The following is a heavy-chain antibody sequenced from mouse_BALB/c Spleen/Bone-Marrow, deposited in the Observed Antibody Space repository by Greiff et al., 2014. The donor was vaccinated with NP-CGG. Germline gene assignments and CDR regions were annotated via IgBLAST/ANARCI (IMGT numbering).Heavy chain of an antibody. D-gene: IGHD2-1*01. Sequence: EVQRVESGGGLVQPGGSLRLSCATSGLTFTDYYMSWVRQPPGKALEWLGFIRNKANGYTTEYSASVKGRFTISRDNSQSILYLQMNTLRAEDIATYYCARDKNYGSYWYFDVWGAGTTVTVSS. J-gene: IGHJ1*01. CDR1: GLTFTDYY. V-gene: IGHV7-3*02. CDR3: ARDKNYGSYWYFDV. CDR2: IRNKANGYTT.